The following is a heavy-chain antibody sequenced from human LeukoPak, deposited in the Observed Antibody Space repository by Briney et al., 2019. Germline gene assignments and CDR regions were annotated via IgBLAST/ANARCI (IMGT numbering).Heavy chain of an antibody. CDR3: AGDDGSYYFDY. J-gene: IGHJ4*02. Sequence: GASVKVSCKASGYTFTGYYMHWVRQAPGQGLEWMGRIIPILGIANYAQKFQGRVTITADKSTSTAYMELSSLRSEDTAVYYCAGDDGSYYFDYWGQGTLVTVSS. D-gene: IGHD1-26*01. CDR1: GYTFTGYY. V-gene: IGHV1-69*04. CDR2: IIPILGIA.